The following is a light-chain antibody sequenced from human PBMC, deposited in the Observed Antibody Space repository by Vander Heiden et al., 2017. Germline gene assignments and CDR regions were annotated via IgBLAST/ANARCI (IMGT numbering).Light chain of an antibody. V-gene: IGLV1-40*01. CDR2: GNS. CDR1: SPNIGAGYD. J-gene: IGLJ2*01. Sequence: QSVLTQPPSVSGAPGQRVTISCTGSSPNIGAGYDLHWYQQLPGTAPKLLIYGNSNRPSGVPDRFSGSKSGTSASLAITGLQAEDEADYYCQSYDSSLSGHVVFGGGTKLTVL. CDR3: QSYDSSLSGHVV.